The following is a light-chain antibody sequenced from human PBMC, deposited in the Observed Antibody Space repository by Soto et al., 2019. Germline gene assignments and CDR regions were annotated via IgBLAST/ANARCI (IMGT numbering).Light chain of an antibody. CDR3: QQHNVCPPTWT. J-gene: IGKJ1*01. CDR2: AAS. CDR1: QSVSNN. V-gene: IGKV3-15*01. Sequence: EIVMTQSPAILSASPGERATLSCWASQSVSNNLAWYQQKPGQPPRLLIYAASTRATGVPARFSGSGSETEFTLTVGSLQSEDFAVYYCQQHNVCPPTWTLGQGTKVEFK.